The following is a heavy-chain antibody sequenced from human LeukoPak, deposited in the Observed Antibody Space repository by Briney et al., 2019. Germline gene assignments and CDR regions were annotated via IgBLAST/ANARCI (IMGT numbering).Heavy chain of an antibody. V-gene: IGHV3-23*01. CDR1: GFTFSSDA. CDR2: ISGSGGST. D-gene: IGHD3-3*01. Sequence: PGGSLRLSCAASGFTFSSDAMSWVRQAPGKGLEWVSAISGSGGSTYYADSVKGRFTISRDNSKNTLYLQMNSLRAEDTAVYYCAKVRGSRITIFGVVIFASGGMDVWGQGTTVTVSS. CDR3: AKVRGSRITIFGVVIFASGGMDV. J-gene: IGHJ6*02.